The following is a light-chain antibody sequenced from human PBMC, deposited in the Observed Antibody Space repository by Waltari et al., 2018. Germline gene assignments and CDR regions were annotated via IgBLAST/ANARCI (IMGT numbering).Light chain of an antibody. V-gene: IGLV2-23*02. CDR1: SGDVGSYNL. CDR3: SSYAGSSTTLV. Sequence: QAALTQPAPVSGSPGQSITISCTGASGDVGSYNLVSWYQQHPGKAPKLMIYEVTKRPSGISNRFSGSKSGNTASLTISGLQAEDEADYYCSSYAGSSTTLVFGGGTKLTVL. J-gene: IGLJ3*02. CDR2: EVT.